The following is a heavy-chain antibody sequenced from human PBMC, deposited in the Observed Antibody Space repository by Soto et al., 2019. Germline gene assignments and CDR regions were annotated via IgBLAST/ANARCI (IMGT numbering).Heavy chain of an antibody. Sequence: QVQLVQSGAEVKKPGASVKVSCKASGYTFTSYDINWVRQATGQGLEWMGWMNPNSGNTGYAQKFQGRVTMTRNTSISTADMELSSLRSEDTAVYYCARGRGVVVVAATLLGYWGQGTLVTVSS. J-gene: IGHJ4*02. CDR3: ARGRGVVVVAATLLGY. CDR1: GYTFTSYD. V-gene: IGHV1-8*01. CDR2: MNPNSGNT. D-gene: IGHD2-15*01.